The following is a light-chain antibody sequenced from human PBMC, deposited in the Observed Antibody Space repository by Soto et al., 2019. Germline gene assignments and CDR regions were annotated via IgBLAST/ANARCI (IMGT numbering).Light chain of an antibody. V-gene: IGKV1-12*01. CDR3: QQASSFPLT. J-gene: IGKJ4*01. Sequence: IQMTQSPSSVSASVGDSVTITCRASQLISSWLAWYQVKPGKAPKLLIYGASNRESGVPSRFSGSESGTLFTLTINSLQPEDFATYYCQQASSFPLTFGGRTTVEI. CDR2: GAS. CDR1: QLISSW.